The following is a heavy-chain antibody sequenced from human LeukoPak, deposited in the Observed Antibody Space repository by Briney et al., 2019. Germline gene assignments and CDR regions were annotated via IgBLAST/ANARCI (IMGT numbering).Heavy chain of an antibody. J-gene: IGHJ5*02. CDR1: GFTFSSYG. V-gene: IGHV3-33*06. D-gene: IGHD6-13*01. CDR2: IWYDGSNK. Sequence: GASVKVSCKASGFTFSSYGMHWVRQAPGKGLEWVAVIWYDGSNKYYADSVKGRFTISRDNSKNTLYLQMNSLRAEDTAVYYCAKDGIEQQLVMGNWFDPWGQGTLVTVSS. CDR3: AKDGIEQQLVMGNWFDP.